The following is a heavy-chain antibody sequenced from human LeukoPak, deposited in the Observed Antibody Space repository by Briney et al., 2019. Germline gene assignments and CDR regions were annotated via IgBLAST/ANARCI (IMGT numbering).Heavy chain of an antibody. CDR2: ISWNSGSI. CDR3: AKDTGSRLRYRFDP. Sequence: GGSLRLSCAASGFTFDDYAMHWVRQAPGKGLEWVSGISWNSGSIGYADSVKGRFTISRDNAKNSLYLQMNSLRAEDTALYYCAKDTGSRLRYRFDPWGQGTLVTVSS. V-gene: IGHV3-9*01. D-gene: IGHD4-17*01. J-gene: IGHJ5*02. CDR1: GFTFDDYA.